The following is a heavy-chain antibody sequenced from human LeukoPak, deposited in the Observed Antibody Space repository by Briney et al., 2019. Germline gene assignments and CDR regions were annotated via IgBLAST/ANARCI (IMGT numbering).Heavy chain of an antibody. Sequence: GGSLRLSCAASGFTFSSYAMSWVRQAPGKGLEWVSAISGSGGSTYYADSVKGRFTISRDNSKNTLYPQMNSLRAEDTVVYYCAKGSDYGDYDVWDYFDYWGQGTLVTVSS. V-gene: IGHV3-23*01. D-gene: IGHD4-17*01. CDR1: GFTFSSYA. CDR2: ISGSGGST. CDR3: AKGSDYGDYDVWDYFDY. J-gene: IGHJ4*02.